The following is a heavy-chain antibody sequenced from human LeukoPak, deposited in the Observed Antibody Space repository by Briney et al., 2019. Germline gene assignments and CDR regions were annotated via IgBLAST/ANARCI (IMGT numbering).Heavy chain of an antibody. CDR1: GFTFSSYS. Sequence: GGSLRLSCAASGFTFSSYSMNWVRQAPGKGLEWVSSIGSSSSYIYYADSVKGRFTISRDNAKNSLYLQMNSLRAEDTAVYYCARDRRDIVVVPGTWAIDPWGQGTLVTVSS. CDR2: IGSSSSYI. J-gene: IGHJ5*02. V-gene: IGHV3-21*01. CDR3: ARDRRDIVVVPGTWAIDP. D-gene: IGHD2-2*01.